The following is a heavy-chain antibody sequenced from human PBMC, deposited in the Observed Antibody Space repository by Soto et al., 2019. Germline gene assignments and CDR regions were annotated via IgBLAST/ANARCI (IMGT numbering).Heavy chain of an antibody. CDR3: ARDVGPVTIFGEALSGYFDF. CDR1: GFSFGTYW. V-gene: IGHV3-7*03. Sequence: GSLRLSCAVSGFSFGTYWMSWVRQAPGKGLEWLASIKEEGSERYYLDSVKGRFTISRDNAKDSLSLQMNSLRGEDTAFYYCARDVGPVTIFGEALSGYFDFWGQGTLVTVSS. CDR2: IKEEGSER. D-gene: IGHD3-3*01. J-gene: IGHJ4*02.